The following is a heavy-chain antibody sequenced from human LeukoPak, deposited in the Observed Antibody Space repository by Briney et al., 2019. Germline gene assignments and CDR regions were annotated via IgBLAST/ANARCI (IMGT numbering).Heavy chain of an antibody. CDR3: ARDYYMLRGLHWFDP. CDR2: IYYGGST. J-gene: IGHJ5*02. Sequence: SETLSLTCTVSGGSFSSSSYYWGWIRQPPGQGLEWIGSIYYGGSTYYNPSLKSRVTISVDTSKNQFSLKLSSVTAADTAVYYCARDYYMLRGLHWFDPWGQGTLVTVSS. D-gene: IGHD3-10*01. CDR1: GGSFSSSSYY. V-gene: IGHV4-39*07.